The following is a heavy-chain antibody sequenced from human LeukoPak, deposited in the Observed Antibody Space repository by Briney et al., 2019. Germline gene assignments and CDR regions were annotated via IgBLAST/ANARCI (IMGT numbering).Heavy chain of an antibody. CDR1: GFTFSSYA. V-gene: IGHV3-23*01. Sequence: GGSLRLSCAASGFTFSSYAMSWVRQAPGKGLEWVSAISGSGGSTYYADSVKGRFTISRDNSKNTLYLQMNSLRAEDTAVYYCARVRDRGYYYDSSGPSYYFDYWGQGTLVTVSS. J-gene: IGHJ4*02. CDR3: ARVRDRGYYYDSSGPSYYFDY. D-gene: IGHD3-22*01. CDR2: ISGSGGST.